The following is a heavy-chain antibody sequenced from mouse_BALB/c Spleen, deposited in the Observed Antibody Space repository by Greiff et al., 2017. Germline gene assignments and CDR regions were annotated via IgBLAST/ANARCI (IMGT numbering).Heavy chain of an antibody. CDR2: ISYSGST. J-gene: IGHJ3*01. CDR1: GYSITSDYA. Sequence: EVKLQESGPGLVKPSQSLSLTCTVTGYSITSDYAWNWIRQFPGNKLEWMGYISYSGSTSYNPSLKSRISITRDTSKNQFFLQLNSVTTEDTATYYCARDLQLGLHYWGQGTLVTVSA. D-gene: IGHD3-1*01. CDR3: ARDLQLGLHY. V-gene: IGHV3-2*02.